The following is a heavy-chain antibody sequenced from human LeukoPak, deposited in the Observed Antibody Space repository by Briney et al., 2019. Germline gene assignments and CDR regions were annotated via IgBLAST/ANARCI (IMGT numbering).Heavy chain of an antibody. CDR2: ISGSGGST. V-gene: IGHV3-23*01. CDR3: ARKDMVRPY. D-gene: IGHD3-10*01. Sequence: GGSLRLSCAASGFTFSIYVMSWVRQAPGKGLEWVSGISGSGGSTYYADSVKGRFTISRDNSKNALYLQMNGLRAEDTAVYYWARKDMVRPYWGQGTLVTVSS. CDR1: GFTFSIYV. J-gene: IGHJ4*02.